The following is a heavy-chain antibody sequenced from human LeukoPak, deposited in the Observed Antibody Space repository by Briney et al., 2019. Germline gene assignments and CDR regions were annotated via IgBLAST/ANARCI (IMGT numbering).Heavy chain of an antibody. D-gene: IGHD3-3*01. CDR1: GFTFSSYS. V-gene: IGHV3-21*01. J-gene: IGHJ6*02. Sequence: PGGSLRLSCAASGFTFSSYSMNWVRQAPGKGLEWVSSISSSSSYIYYADSVKGRFTISRDNAKNSLHLQMNSLRAEDTAVYYCARGAVALEWLLSPPHYYYYGMDVWGQGTTVTVSS. CDR3: ARGAVALEWLLSPPHYYYYGMDV. CDR2: ISSSSSYI.